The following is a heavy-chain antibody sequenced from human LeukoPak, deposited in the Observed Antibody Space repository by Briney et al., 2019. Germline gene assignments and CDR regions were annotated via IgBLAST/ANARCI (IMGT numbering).Heavy chain of an antibody. J-gene: IGHJ4*02. Sequence: GGSLRLSCAASGFTVSSNYMSWVRQAPGKGLEWVANIKQGGSEKYYVDSVKGRFTISRDNAKNSLYVQMNRLRAEDTAVYYCATVAGYYNWNYDYWGQGTLVTVSS. D-gene: IGHD3-9*01. V-gene: IGHV3-7*01. CDR2: IKQGGSEK. CDR1: GFTVSSNY. CDR3: ATVAGYYNWNYDY.